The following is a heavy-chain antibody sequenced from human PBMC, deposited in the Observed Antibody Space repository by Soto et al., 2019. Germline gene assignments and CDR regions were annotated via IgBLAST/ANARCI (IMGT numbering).Heavy chain of an antibody. CDR1: GYSFTSYW. CDR3: ARAPYSSSPAGKLYYYGMDV. CDR2: IYPGDSDT. Sequence: GESLKISCKGSGYSFTSYWIGWVRQMPGKGLEWMGIIYPGDSDTRYSPSFQGQVTISADKSISTAYLQWSSLKASDTAMYYCARAPYSSSPAGKLYYYGMDVWGQGTTVTVSS. D-gene: IGHD6-6*01. J-gene: IGHJ6*02. V-gene: IGHV5-51*01.